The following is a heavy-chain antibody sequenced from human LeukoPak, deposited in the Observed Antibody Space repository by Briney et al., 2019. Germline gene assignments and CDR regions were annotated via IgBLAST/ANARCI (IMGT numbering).Heavy chain of an antibody. J-gene: IGHJ4*02. CDR3: ARRAKYGGYDY. D-gene: IGHD5-12*01. Sequence: PSETLSLTCTVSGGSISSYYWSWIRQPPAQGLEWIGYIYYSGSTSYNPSLKIRVTISVDTAKNQFSMTLSSVTAADTAVYYCARRAKYGGYDYWGQGTMVTVSS. V-gene: IGHV4-59*08. CDR1: GGSISSYY. CDR2: IYYSGST.